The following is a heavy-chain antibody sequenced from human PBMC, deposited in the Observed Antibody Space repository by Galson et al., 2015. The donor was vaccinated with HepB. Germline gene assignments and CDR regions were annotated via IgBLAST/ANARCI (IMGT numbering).Heavy chain of an antibody. CDR3: ASSFNVTAIAQLDAFDI. J-gene: IGHJ3*02. CDR1: GYSFTSYW. CDR2: IYPGDSDT. Sequence: QSGAEVKKPGESLKISCKGSGYSFTSYWIGWVRQMPGKGLEWMGIIYPGDSDTRYSPSFQGQVTISADKSISTAYLQWSSLKASDTAMYYCASSFNVTAIAQLDAFDIWGQGTMVTVSS. D-gene: IGHD2-21*02. V-gene: IGHV5-51*01.